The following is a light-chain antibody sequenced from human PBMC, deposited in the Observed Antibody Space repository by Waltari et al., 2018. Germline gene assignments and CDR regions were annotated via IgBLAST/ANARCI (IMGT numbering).Light chain of an antibody. CDR1: SIDVGGYIF. CDR3: SSYASSGTLV. Sequence: QSALTQPASVSGSPGQSITISCTGTSIDVGGYIFSSWYQVHPGKVPKLIIYEVNRRPSGVSNRFSGSKSGNTASLTISGLQAEDEADFYCSSYASSGTLVFGSGTKVTVL. V-gene: IGLV2-14*01. CDR2: EVN. J-gene: IGLJ1*01.